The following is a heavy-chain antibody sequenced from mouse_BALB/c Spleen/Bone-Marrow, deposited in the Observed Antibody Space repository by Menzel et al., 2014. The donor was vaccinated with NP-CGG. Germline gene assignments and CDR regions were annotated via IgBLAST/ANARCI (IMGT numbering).Heavy chain of an antibody. V-gene: IGHV1-54*01. J-gene: IGHJ4*01. Sequence: VQLQQSGAELVRPGTSVKVSCKASGYAFTNYLIEWVKQRPGQGLEWIGVINPGSGGTNYNEKFKGKATLTADKSSSTDYMQISSLPSDDSAVYFCARQLGPPYAMHYWGQGTSVPVSS. CDR2: INPGSGGT. D-gene: IGHD3-1*01. CDR3: ARQLGPPYAMHY. CDR1: GYAFTNYL.